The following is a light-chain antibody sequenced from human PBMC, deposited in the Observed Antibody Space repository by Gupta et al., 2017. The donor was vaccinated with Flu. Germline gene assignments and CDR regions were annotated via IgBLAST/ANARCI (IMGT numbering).Light chain of an antibody. CDR1: SNIVSNF. Sequence: SNIVSNFVSWYQTIPGTAPRLLIYKDNQRHSRVPDRVAGSKAGTSASLAIVGLQSEDEADYYWAAGDDSLTALSADGRRTGLWVFGGGTKLSVL. CDR2: KDN. CDR3: AAGDDSLTALSADGRRTGLWV. J-gene: IGLJ3*02. V-gene: IGLV1-44*01.